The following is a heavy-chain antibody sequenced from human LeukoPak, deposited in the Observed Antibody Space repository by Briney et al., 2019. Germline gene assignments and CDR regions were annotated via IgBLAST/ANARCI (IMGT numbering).Heavy chain of an antibody. D-gene: IGHD4-17*01. CDR3: ARDLRAGGTWSYGVYFDL. CDR2: IKQDGSEK. V-gene: IGHV3-7*01. Sequence: GGSLRLSCAASGFTFSSYWMSWVRQAPGKGLEWVANIKQDGSEKNYVDSVKGRFTISRDNAKNSVYLLLNSLTPEDTAVYYCARDLRAGGTWSYGVYFDLWGRGTLVTVSS. CDR1: GFTFSSYW. J-gene: IGHJ2*01.